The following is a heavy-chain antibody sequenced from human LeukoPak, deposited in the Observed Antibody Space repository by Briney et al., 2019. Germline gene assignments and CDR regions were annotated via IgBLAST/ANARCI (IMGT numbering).Heavy chain of an antibody. Sequence: GGSLRLSCAASGVTFSSYAMNWVRQAPGKGLEWVSSITSSGDATYYADSVKGRFTISRDNSKNTLYLQMNSLRAEDTAVYYCAKLPGSQGYYYYMDVWGKGTTVTVSS. CDR2: ITSSGDAT. CDR3: AKLPGSQGYYYYMDV. CDR1: GVTFSSYA. J-gene: IGHJ6*03. V-gene: IGHV3-23*01.